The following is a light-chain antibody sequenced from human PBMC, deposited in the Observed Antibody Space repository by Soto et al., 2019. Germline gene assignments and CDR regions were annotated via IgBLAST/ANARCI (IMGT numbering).Light chain of an antibody. CDR1: SSDVGGYNY. J-gene: IGLJ1*01. CDR2: EVS. V-gene: IGLV2-14*01. Sequence: QSVLTQPASVSGSPGQSITISCTGTSSDVGGYNYVAWYQQHPGKVPRLMIYEVSNRPSGVSNRFSGSKSGSMASLTISGLQAEDEADYYCISYTSSSTSYVFGTGTKLTVL. CDR3: ISYTSSSTSYV.